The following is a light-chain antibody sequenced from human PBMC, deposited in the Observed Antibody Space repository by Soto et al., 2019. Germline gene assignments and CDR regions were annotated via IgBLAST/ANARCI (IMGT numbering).Light chain of an antibody. CDR3: QQRSNWPPSIT. CDR2: DAS. CDR1: QSVSSY. Sequence: EIVLTQSPATLSLSPGERATLSCRASQSVSSYLAWYQQKRGQAPRLLIHDASNRATGIPARFSGSGSGTDFTLTISSLEPEDFAVYYCQQRSNWPPSITFGQGTRLEIK. J-gene: IGKJ5*01. V-gene: IGKV3-11*01.